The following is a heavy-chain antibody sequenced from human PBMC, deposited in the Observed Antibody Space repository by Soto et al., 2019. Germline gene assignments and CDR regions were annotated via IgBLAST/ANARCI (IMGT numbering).Heavy chain of an antibody. Sequence: ASVKVSCKAAGYTFTVYYMHWVRQAPGQGLEWMGWINPKSGGTMYPQKFQGRVTMTWDTSISTAYMALTRLRSDDTAVYYCARDLAKGGGSAGFDYWGQGTLVTVSS. V-gene: IGHV1-2*02. J-gene: IGHJ4*02. CDR2: INPKSGGT. CDR1: GYTFTVYY. CDR3: ARDLAKGGGSAGFDY. D-gene: IGHD1-26*01.